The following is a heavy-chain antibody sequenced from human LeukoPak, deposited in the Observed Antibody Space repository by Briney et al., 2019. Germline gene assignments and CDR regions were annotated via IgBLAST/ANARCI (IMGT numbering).Heavy chain of an antibody. Sequence: GGSLRVSCAASGFSLSNYWMHWVRQAPGKGLMWVSQISPDGSQTFYADSVKGRFTISRDNAKNTLFLQMDSLRAEDTALYYCVRSLRSADFWGQGTLVTVS. J-gene: IGHJ4*02. V-gene: IGHV3-74*01. CDR2: ISPDGSQT. CDR1: GFSLSNYW. CDR3: VRSLRSADF.